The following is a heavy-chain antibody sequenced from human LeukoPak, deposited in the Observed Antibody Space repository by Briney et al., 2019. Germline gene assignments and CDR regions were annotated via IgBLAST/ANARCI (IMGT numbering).Heavy chain of an antibody. CDR1: GGTFSSYA. CDR2: IIPIFGTA. Sequence: ASVKVSCKASGGTFSSYAISWVRQAPGQGLEWMGGIIPIFGTANYAQKFQGRVTITTDESTSTAYMELSSLRSEDTAVYYCASHDPRVVSDAQFDYWGQGTLVTVSS. D-gene: IGHD3-3*01. J-gene: IGHJ4*02. CDR3: ASHDPRVVSDAQFDY. V-gene: IGHV1-69*05.